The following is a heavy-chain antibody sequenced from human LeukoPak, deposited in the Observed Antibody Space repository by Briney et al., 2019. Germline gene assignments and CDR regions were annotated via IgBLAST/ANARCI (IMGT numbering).Heavy chain of an antibody. D-gene: IGHD2-15*01. Sequence: SETLSLTCTVSGGSISSYYWSWIRQPPGKGLEWIGYIYYSGSTNYNPSLKSRVTISVGTSKNQFSLKLSSVTAADTAVYYCARMRYCSGGSCYSRPLNLDYWGQGTLVTVSS. J-gene: IGHJ4*02. CDR2: IYYSGST. CDR1: GGSISSYY. CDR3: ARMRYCSGGSCYSRPLNLDY. V-gene: IGHV4-59*01.